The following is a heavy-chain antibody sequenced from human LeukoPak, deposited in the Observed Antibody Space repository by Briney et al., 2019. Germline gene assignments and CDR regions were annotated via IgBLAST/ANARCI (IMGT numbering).Heavy chain of an antibody. D-gene: IGHD2/OR15-2a*01. V-gene: IGHV3-23*01. CDR2: ISASGAGT. CDR1: GFTFSSYA. J-gene: IGHJ6*02. Sequence: GESLRLSCSVSGFTFSSYAVSWVRQAPGKGLEWVSGISASGAGTYYADSVRGRFTISRDNSKNTLYLQMNSLRAEDTAVYYCAKYYTNYYYNGMDVWGQGTTVTVSS. CDR3: AKYYTNYYYNGMDV.